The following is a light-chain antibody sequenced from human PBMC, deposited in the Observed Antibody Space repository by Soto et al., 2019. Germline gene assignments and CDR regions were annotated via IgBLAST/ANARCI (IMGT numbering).Light chain of an antibody. J-gene: IGLJ3*02. V-gene: IGLV1-44*01. Sequence: QSALTQPPSASGTPGQGVTISCSGSSSNIGSNSVSWYQQLPGTAPKLLIYSNNQRPSGVPDRFSGSKSGTSASLAISGLQSEDEADYYCAAWDDSLNGRVFGGGTKLTVL. CDR1: SSNIGSNS. CDR3: AAWDDSLNGRV. CDR2: SNN.